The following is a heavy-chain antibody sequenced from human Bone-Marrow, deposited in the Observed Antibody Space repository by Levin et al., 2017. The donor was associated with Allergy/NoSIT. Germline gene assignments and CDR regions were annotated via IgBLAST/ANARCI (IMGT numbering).Heavy chain of an antibody. V-gene: IGHV4-59*08. Sequence: TPGGSLRLSCTVSGGSISSYYWSWIRQPPGKGLEWIGYISYSGSTNYNPSLNSRATISVDTSKNQFSLKLSSVTAADTAVYYCAKNTLPAATWKAGFDPWGQGTLVTVSS. CDR1: GGSISSYY. CDR2: ISYSGST. CDR3: AKNTLPAATWKAGFDP. J-gene: IGHJ5*02. D-gene: IGHD2-2*01.